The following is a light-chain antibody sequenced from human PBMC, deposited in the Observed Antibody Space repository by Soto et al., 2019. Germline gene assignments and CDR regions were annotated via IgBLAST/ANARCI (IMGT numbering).Light chain of an antibody. Sequence: DIQMTQSPSSLSASVGDRVTITCRASQSISNFLNWYQQKPGKAPELLIYAASSLHSVVPSRFSGSASGTNFTLTISSLQPEDFATYSCQQSYTTPYTFGQGTKLEIK. V-gene: IGKV1-39*01. CDR1: QSISNF. CDR2: AAS. CDR3: QQSYTTPYT. J-gene: IGKJ2*01.